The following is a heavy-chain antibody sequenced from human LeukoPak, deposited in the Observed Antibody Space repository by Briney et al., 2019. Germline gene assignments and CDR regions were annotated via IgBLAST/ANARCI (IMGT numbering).Heavy chain of an antibody. CDR1: GFTFSSYA. CDR3: ARDFSSVFY. Sequence: GGSLRLSCAASGFTFSSYAMSWVRQAPGKGLEWVSAISGSGGSTYYADSVKGRFTISRDNAKNSLYLQMNSLRAEDTAVYYCARDFSSVFYWGQGTLVTVSS. V-gene: IGHV3-23*01. J-gene: IGHJ4*02. CDR2: ISGSGGST. D-gene: IGHD2/OR15-2a*01.